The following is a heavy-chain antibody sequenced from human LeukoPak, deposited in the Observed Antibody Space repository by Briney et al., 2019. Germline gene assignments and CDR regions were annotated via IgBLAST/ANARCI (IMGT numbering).Heavy chain of an antibody. J-gene: IGHJ5*01. CDR1: GYIFSSHA. CDR3: ARIYSVYDIQDS. Sequence: ASVTVSCKASGYIFSSHALHWVGQAPGQRLEGMGWITAGNGNTKYSQRFQGRVTINRDTSATTAYLELSSLRSEDTAVYYCARIYSVYDIQDSWGQGTLVTVSS. CDR2: ITAGNGNT. D-gene: IGHD5/OR15-5a*01. V-gene: IGHV1-3*01.